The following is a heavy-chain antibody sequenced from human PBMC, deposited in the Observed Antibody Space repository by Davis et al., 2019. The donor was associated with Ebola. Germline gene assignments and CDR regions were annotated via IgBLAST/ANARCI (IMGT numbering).Heavy chain of an antibody. CDR1: GFTFSSYS. J-gene: IGHJ4*02. V-gene: IGHV3-48*01. Sequence: GGSLRLSCAASGFTFSSYSMNWVRQAPGKGLEWVSYISSSSSTIYYADSVKGRFTISRDNAKNSLYLQMNSLRPEDTAVYYCARDGDSSGYPLWGQGTQVSVSS. CDR3: ARDGDSSGYPL. D-gene: IGHD3-22*01. CDR2: ISSSSSTI.